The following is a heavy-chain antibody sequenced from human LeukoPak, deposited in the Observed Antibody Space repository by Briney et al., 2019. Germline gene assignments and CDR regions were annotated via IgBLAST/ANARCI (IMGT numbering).Heavy chain of an antibody. Sequence: GGSLRLSRAASGFTFRNYAMSWVRQAPGKGLEWVSAISASGGNTYYADSVRGRFTISRDTSKNTLFLQMNSLRAEDTAVYYCGEVQSGNKFDYWGRGTQVTVSS. CDR2: ISASGGNT. CDR3: GEVQSGNKFDY. J-gene: IGHJ4*02. V-gene: IGHV3-23*01. CDR1: GFTFRNYA. D-gene: IGHD1-1*01.